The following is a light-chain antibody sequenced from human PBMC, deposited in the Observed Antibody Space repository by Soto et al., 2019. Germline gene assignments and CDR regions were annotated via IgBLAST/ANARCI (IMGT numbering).Light chain of an antibody. CDR3: QHYNTYSPRT. CDR1: QSFSSW. J-gene: IGKJ1*01. V-gene: IGKV1-5*01. CDR2: DAS. Sequence: DIQMTQTPATLSAFAGDRVTVTCRASQSFSSWVAWYQEKPGRGPKLLIYDASTWQSGVPSRFIGSGSGTEFTLTITSLQPDDFATYYCQHYNTYSPRTFGQGTKVDIK.